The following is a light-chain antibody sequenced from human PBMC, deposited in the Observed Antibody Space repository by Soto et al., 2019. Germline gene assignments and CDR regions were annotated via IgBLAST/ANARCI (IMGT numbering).Light chain of an antibody. CDR2: EVS. Sequence: QSALTQPASVSGSPGQSITISCTGTSSDIGDYTHVSRYQQHPGKAPKLIIYEVSDRPSGVSNRFSGSKSGNTASLTISGLQTEDEADYYCCSYTSISTSAVFGGGTKLTVL. J-gene: IGLJ2*01. CDR3: CSYTSISTSAV. V-gene: IGLV2-14*01. CDR1: SSDIGDYTH.